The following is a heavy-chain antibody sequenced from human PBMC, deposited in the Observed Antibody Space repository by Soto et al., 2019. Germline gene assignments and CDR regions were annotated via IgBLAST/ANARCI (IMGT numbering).Heavy chain of an antibody. Sequence: QVQLVESGGGVVQPGRSLRLSCAASGFTFSSYGMHWVRQAPGKGLEWVAVISYDGSNKYYADSVKGRFTISRDNSKNTLYLQMNSLRAEDTAVYYCAKDLLGYCSGGSCYAPAFQHWGQGTLVTVSS. CDR1: GFTFSSYG. J-gene: IGHJ1*01. D-gene: IGHD2-15*01. V-gene: IGHV3-30*18. CDR3: AKDLLGYCSGGSCYAPAFQH. CDR2: ISYDGSNK.